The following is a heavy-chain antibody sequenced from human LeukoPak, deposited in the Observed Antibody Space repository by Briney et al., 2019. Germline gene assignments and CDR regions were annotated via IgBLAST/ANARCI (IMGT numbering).Heavy chain of an antibody. J-gene: IGHJ4*02. CDR2: INPNSGGT. D-gene: IGHD3-22*01. CDR1: GYTFTSYD. CDR3: ARAGILLYDSSGYVKPPFDY. V-gene: IGHV1-2*02. Sequence: ASVKVSCKASGYTFTSYDINWVRQAPGQGLEWMGWINPNSGGTNYAQKFQGRVTMTRDTSISTAYMELSRLRSDDTAVYYCARAGILLYDSSGYVKPPFDYWGQGTLVTVSS.